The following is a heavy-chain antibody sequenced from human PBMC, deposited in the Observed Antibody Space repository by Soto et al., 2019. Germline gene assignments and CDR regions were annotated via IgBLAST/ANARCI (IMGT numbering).Heavy chain of an antibody. D-gene: IGHD2-15*01. CDR3: ARCEIRWHDAFDI. CDR1: GFTFSSYG. Sequence: GGSLRLSCAASGFTFSSYGMHWVRQAPGKGLEWVAVIWYDGSNKYYADSVKGRFTISRDNSKNTLYLQMNSLRAEDTAVYYCARCEIRWHDAFDIWGQGTMVTVSS. V-gene: IGHV3-33*01. CDR2: IWYDGSNK. J-gene: IGHJ3*02.